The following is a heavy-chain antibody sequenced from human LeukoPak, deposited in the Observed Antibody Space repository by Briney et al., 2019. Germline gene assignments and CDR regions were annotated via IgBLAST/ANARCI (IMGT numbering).Heavy chain of an antibody. D-gene: IGHD1-26*01. CDR3: AKDSIGGSFPNSYNWFDP. CDR2: INPNSGGT. CDR1: GYTFTGYY. V-gene: IGHV1-2*02. J-gene: IGHJ5*02. Sequence: ASVKVSCKASGYTFTGYYMHWVRQAPGQGLEWMGWINPNSGGTNYAQKFQGRVTMTRDTSISTAYMELSRLRSDDTAVYYCAKDSIGGSFPNSYNWFDPWGQGTLVTVSS.